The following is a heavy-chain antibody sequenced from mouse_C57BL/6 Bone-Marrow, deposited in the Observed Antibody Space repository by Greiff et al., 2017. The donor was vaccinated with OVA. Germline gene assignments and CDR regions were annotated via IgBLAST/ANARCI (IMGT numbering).Heavy chain of an antibody. V-gene: IGHV1-9*01. J-gene: IGHJ3*01. CDR1: GYTFTGYW. Sequence: QVQLKQSGAELMKPGASVKLSCKATGYTFTGYWIEWVKQRPGHGLEWIGEILPGSGSTNYNEKFKGKATFTADTSSNTAYMQLSSLTTEDSAIYYCARWVITTVGDPFAYWGQGTLVTVSA. D-gene: IGHD1-1*01. CDR2: ILPGSGST. CDR3: ARWVITTVGDPFAY.